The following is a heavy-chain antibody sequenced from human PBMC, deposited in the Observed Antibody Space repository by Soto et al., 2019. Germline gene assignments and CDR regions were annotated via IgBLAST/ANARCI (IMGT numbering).Heavy chain of an antibody. V-gene: IGHV1-3*01. CDR2: INAGNGNT. Sequence: QVQLVQSGAEVKKPGASVKVSCKASGYTFTSYAMHWVRQAPGQRLEWMGWINAGNGNTKYSQKFQGRVTITRDTSASTAYMELSSMRSEDTAVYYCARVRIGYSSSGWFDPWGQGTLVTVSS. CDR3: ARVRIGYSSSGWFDP. CDR1: GYTFTSYA. D-gene: IGHD6-13*01. J-gene: IGHJ5*02.